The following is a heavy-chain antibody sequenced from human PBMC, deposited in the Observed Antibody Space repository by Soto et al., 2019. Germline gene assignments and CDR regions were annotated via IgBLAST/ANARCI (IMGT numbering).Heavy chain of an antibody. V-gene: IGHV3-30*18. Sequence: QVQLVESGGGVVQPGRSLRLSCAASGFTFSSYGMHWVRQAPGKGLEWVAVISYDGSNKYYADSVKGRFTISRDNSKNSLDLHMNSLRAEDTAVYYCAKERCSGGSCYFYDYWGQGNLVTVSS. J-gene: IGHJ4*02. CDR3: AKERCSGGSCYFYDY. CDR2: ISYDGSNK. CDR1: GFTFSSYG. D-gene: IGHD2-15*01.